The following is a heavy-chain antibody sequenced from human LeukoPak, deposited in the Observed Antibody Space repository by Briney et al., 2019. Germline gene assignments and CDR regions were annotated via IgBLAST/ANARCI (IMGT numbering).Heavy chain of an antibody. CDR3: ARDPSWDLPPDY. V-gene: IGHV3-30-3*01. CDR1: GFTFSSYA. J-gene: IGHJ4*02. CDR2: TSYDGSNK. D-gene: IGHD1-26*01. Sequence: SGGSLRLSCAASGFTFSSYAMHWVRQAPGKGLEWVAVTSYDGSNKYYADSVKGRFTISRDNAKSSLYLQMNSLRAEDTAVYYCARDPSWDLPPDYWGQGTLVTVSS.